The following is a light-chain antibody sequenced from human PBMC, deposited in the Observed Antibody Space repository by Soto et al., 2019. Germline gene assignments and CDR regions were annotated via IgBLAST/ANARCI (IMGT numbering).Light chain of an antibody. CDR1: QSISDS. CDR3: QQYHGYSRT. CDR2: DVS. J-gene: IGKJ1*01. Sequence: DIQMTQSPSTLPASLGDRVTITCRASQSISDSLAWYQQKPGKAPDLLISDVSSLERGVASRFRGSGSGTEFTLTISSMQPDDFETYYCQQYHGYSRTFGQGTKVDIK. V-gene: IGKV1-5*01.